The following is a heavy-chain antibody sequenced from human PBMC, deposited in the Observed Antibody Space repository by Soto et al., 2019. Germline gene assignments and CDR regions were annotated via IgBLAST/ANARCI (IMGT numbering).Heavy chain of an antibody. V-gene: IGHV3-30*18. CDR2: VSYDGSNK. D-gene: IGHD2-2*02. J-gene: IGHJ6*02. Sequence: LRLSCAASVFTFSIYGMPCVRQAPGRGLEWVAVVSYDGSNKYYADSVKGRFTISRDNSKNTLYLQMNSLRAEDTAVYYCAKTVVPAAIVYYYYGMDVWDQGTTVTSP. CDR3: AKTVVPAAIVYYYYGMDV. CDR1: VFTFSIYG.